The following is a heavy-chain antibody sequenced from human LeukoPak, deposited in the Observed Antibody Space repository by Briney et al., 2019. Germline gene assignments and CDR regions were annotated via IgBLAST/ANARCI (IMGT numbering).Heavy chain of an antibody. CDR3: ARVRTAVSFAFDI. CDR2: INPNSGGT. Sequence: ASVKVSCKASGYTFTSYYLHWVRQAPGQGLEWMGWINPNSGGTNSAQKFQGRVTMTRDTSISTAYMELSRLRSDDTAVYYCARVRTAVSFAFDIWGQGTMVNVSS. J-gene: IGHJ3*02. CDR1: GYTFTSYY. V-gene: IGHV1-2*02. D-gene: IGHD2/OR15-2a*01.